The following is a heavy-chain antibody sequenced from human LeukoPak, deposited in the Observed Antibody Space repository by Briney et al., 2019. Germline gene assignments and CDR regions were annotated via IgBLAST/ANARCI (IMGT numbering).Heavy chain of an antibody. CDR3: ARGYLGSGTFDY. D-gene: IGHD3-3*01. Sequence: SETLSLTCAVYGGSFSGYYWSWIRQPPGKGLEWIGYIYYSGSTYYNPSLKSRVTISVDTSKNQFSLKLSSVTAADTAVYYCARGYLGSGTFDYWGQGTLVTVSS. CDR1: GGSFSGYY. V-gene: IGHV4-34*09. CDR2: IYYSGST. J-gene: IGHJ4*02.